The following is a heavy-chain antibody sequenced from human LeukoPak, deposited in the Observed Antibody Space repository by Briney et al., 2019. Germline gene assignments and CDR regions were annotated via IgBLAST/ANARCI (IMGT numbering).Heavy chain of an antibody. CDR3: ARDDLPSRYPFDY. J-gene: IGHJ4*02. CDR1: GFTFSSYG. V-gene: IGHV3-30*03. D-gene: IGHD3-16*02. Sequence: GGSLRLSCAASGFTFSSYGMHWVRQAPGKGLEWVAVISYDGSNKYYADSVKGRFTISRDNSKNTLYLQMNSLRAEDTAVYYCARDDLPSRYPFDYWGQGTLVTVSS. CDR2: ISYDGSNK.